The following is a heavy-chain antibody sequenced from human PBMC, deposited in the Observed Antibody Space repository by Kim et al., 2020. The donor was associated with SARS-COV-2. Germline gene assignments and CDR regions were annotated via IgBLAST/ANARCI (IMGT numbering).Heavy chain of an antibody. CDR1: SDSFSAYY. V-gene: IGHV4-59*01. Sequence: SETLSLTCTVSSDSFSAYYWSWIRQFPGKGLEWIGYIFYSGNTNYSHSLKSRVTISWDTSRSQFSLDLTSVTEADTAVYYCARSEGRASWHHFDYWGQGMLVTVSP. D-gene: IGHD3-3*02. CDR3: ARSEGRASWHHFDY. CDR2: IFYSGNT. J-gene: IGHJ4*02.